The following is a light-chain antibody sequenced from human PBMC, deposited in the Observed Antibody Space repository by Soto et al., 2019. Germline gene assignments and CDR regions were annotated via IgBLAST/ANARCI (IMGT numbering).Light chain of an antibody. Sequence: QSVLTQPRSVSGSPGQSVTISCTGTNSDVGAYKYVSWYQQHPGKVPKLMMFDVGERPSGVPDRFSGSKSGNTASLSISGLQAEDEADYCCCAYAGSYTVLFGGGTKLTVL. CDR2: DVG. V-gene: IGLV2-11*01. J-gene: IGLJ2*01. CDR1: NSDVGAYKY. CDR3: CAYAGSYTVL.